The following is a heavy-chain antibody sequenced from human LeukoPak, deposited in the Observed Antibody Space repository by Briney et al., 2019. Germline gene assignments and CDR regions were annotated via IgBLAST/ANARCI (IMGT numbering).Heavy chain of an antibody. CDR3: ARDQSDYGDYPYYFDY. CDR1: GFTFSSYW. D-gene: IGHD4-17*01. CDR2: IKQDGSEK. Sequence: GGSLRLSCAASGFTFSSYWMSWVRQAPGKGLEWVANIKQDGSEKYYVDSVKGRFTISRDNAKNSLYLQMNSLRAEDTAVYYCARDQSDYGDYPYYFDYWGQGTLVTVSS. V-gene: IGHV3-7*01. J-gene: IGHJ4*02.